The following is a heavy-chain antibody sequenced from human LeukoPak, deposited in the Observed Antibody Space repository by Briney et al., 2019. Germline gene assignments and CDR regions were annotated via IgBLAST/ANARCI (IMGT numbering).Heavy chain of an antibody. V-gene: IGHV4-39*01. CDR3: ARQYGDSRNHDAFDI. Sequence: PSETLSLTCTVSGCSISSSSYYWGWIRQPPGKGLEWIGCIYYSGSTYYNPSVQCRVTIAVYTSKKQFSLKLSSVTAADTAVYYCARQYGDSRNHDAFDIWGQGTMVTVSS. CDR1: GCSISSSSYY. CDR2: IYYSGST. J-gene: IGHJ3*02. D-gene: IGHD3-22*01.